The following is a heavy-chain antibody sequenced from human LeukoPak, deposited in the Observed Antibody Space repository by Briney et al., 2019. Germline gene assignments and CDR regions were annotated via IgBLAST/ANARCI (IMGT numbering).Heavy chain of an antibody. D-gene: IGHD2-15*01. Sequence: ASVKVSCKASGYTFTSYYMHWVRQAPGQGLEYMGWIRTSTGSPTYAQGFTGRFVFSLDTSVNTAYLQISSLQAEDTAVYYCARDLDSAAFDIWGQGTMVTVSS. CDR3: ARDLDSAAFDI. CDR1: GYTFTSYY. CDR2: IRTSTGSP. J-gene: IGHJ3*02. V-gene: IGHV7-4-1*02.